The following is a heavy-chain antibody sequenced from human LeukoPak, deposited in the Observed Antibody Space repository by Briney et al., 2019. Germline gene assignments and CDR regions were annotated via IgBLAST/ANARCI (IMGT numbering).Heavy chain of an antibody. CDR1: GFTFSSFW. Sequence: GGSLRLSCAVSGFTFSSFWMAWVRQPPGKGLEWVANMNQDGSAKTYVDSVKGRFTISRDNAKNSLYPQMDSLRAEDTAVYYCARDSRTYGYFWGRGTLVTVSS. J-gene: IGHJ4*02. CDR2: MNQDGSAK. CDR3: ARDSRTYGYF. V-gene: IGHV3-7*01. D-gene: IGHD3-10*01.